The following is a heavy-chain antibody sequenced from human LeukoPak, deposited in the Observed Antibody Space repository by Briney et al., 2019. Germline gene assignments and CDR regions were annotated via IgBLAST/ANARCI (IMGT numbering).Heavy chain of an antibody. CDR1: GFSFRSYG. D-gene: IGHD3-22*01. J-gene: IGHJ4*02. CDR3: AKDGIRYYYDSSGYYGDY. V-gene: IGHV3-30*18. CDR2: ISYEGSNE. Sequence: PGGSLRLSCAASGFSFRSYGMHCVRQAPGKGLEWVAVISYEGSNEYYADSVKGRFTISRDNSKNTLYLQMTSLRAEDTAVYYCAKDGIRYYYDSSGYYGDYWGQGTLVTVSS.